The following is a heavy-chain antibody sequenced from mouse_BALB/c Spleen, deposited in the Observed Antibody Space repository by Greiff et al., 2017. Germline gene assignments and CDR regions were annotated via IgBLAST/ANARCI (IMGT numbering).Heavy chain of an antibody. J-gene: IGHJ2*01. CDR2: ISYSGST. CDR1: GYSITSDYA. Sequence: EVKLVESGPGLVKPSQSLSLTCTVTGYSITSDYAWNWIRQFPGNKLEWMGYISYSGSTSYNPSLKSRISITRDTSKNQFFLQLNSVTTEDTATYYCARWYDRKYFDYWGQGTTLTVSS. V-gene: IGHV3-2*02. CDR3: ARWYDRKYFDY. D-gene: IGHD2-14*01.